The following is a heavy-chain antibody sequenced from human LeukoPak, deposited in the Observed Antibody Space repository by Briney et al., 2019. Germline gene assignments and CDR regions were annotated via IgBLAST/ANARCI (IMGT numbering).Heavy chain of an antibody. D-gene: IGHD6-13*01. CDR1: GFTFSSYW. CDR3: AREIIAAVGIDY. CDR2: IKQDGSET. V-gene: IGHV3-7*01. J-gene: IGHJ4*02. Sequence: GGSLRLSCAASGFTFSSYWMTWVRQAPGKGLEWVANIKQDGSETYYVDSVKGRFTISRDNAKNSLYLQMNSLRAEDTAIYYCAREIIAAVGIDYWGQGTLVTVSS.